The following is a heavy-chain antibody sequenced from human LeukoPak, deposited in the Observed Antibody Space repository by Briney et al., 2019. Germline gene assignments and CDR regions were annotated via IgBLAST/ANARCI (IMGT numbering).Heavy chain of an antibody. Sequence: GGSLRPSCAASGFTFSSYGMHWVRQAPGKGLEWVAVIWYDGSNKYYADSVKGRFTISRDNSKNTLYLQMNSLRAEDTAVYYCAKDRSSSWYHSYFDYWGQETLVTVSS. CDR1: GFTFSSYG. V-gene: IGHV3-33*06. D-gene: IGHD6-13*01. J-gene: IGHJ4*02. CDR3: AKDRSSSWYHSYFDY. CDR2: IWYDGSNK.